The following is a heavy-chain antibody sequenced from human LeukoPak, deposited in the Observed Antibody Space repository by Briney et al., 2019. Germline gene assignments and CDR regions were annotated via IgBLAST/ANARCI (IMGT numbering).Heavy chain of an antibody. CDR3: ARGASSSWYVDY. D-gene: IGHD6-13*01. Sequence: SETLSLTCAVSGGSISSNSWWSWVRQPPGKGLEWIGEIYRSGFTNYNPSLKSRVTISVDKSKDQFSLRLTSVTAAATAVYYCARGASSSWYVDYWGQGTLVTVSS. CDR1: GGSISSNSW. CDR2: IYRSGFT. V-gene: IGHV4-4*02. J-gene: IGHJ4*02.